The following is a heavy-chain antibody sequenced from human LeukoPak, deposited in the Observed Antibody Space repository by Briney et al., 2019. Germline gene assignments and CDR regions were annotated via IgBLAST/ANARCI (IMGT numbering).Heavy chain of an antibody. CDR2: ISGSGGST. Sequence: GGSLRLSCAASGFTFSSYAMSWVRQAPGKGLEWVSAISGSGGSTYYADSVKGRFTISRDNSKNTLYVEMNSLRVEDTAMYYCAKDIGRRIFGVAYDAFHIWGQGTMVAVSS. D-gene: IGHD3-3*01. CDR1: GFTFSSYA. J-gene: IGHJ3*02. V-gene: IGHV3-23*01. CDR3: AKDIGRRIFGVAYDAFHI.